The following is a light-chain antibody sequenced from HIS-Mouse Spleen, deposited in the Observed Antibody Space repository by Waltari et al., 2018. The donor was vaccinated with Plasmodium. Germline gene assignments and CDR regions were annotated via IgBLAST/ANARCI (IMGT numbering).Light chain of an antibody. CDR2: EDS. CDR1: ALPKKY. V-gene: IGLV3-10*01. CDR3: YSTDSSGNHRV. J-gene: IGLJ3*02. Sequence: SYELTQPPSVSVSPGQTARITCSGDALPKKYAYWYQQKSGQAPVLVMYEDSKRPSGIPDVVSGSSSGTMASVTISGAQVEDEADYYCYSTDSSGNHRVFGGGTKLTVL.